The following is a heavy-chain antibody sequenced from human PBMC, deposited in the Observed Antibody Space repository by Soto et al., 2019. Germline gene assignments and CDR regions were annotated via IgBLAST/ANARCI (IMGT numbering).Heavy chain of an antibody. Sequence: QVQLQESGPGLVKPSGTLSLTCAVSSGTISSSNWWTWVRQPPGKGLEWMGEINQSGSPNYNPSLRSRVTMSVDKSKSQFFLNLSSVTAAATAVYYCAGLGMVAAHRAFDPWGQGTLVTVSS. CDR3: AGLGMVAAHRAFDP. V-gene: IGHV4-4*02. D-gene: IGHD2-15*01. J-gene: IGHJ5*02. CDR2: INQSGSP. CDR1: SGTISSSNW.